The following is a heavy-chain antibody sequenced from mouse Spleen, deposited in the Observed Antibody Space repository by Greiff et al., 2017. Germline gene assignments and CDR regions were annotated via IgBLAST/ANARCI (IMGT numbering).Heavy chain of an antibody. CDR3: ASGDGSSWFAY. CDR2: ISYDGSN. J-gene: IGHJ3*01. D-gene: IGHD1-1*01. Sequence: EVKLVESGPGLVKPSQSLSLTCSVTGYSITSGYYWNWIRQFPGNKLEWMGYISYDGSNNYNPSLKNRISITRDTSKNQFFLKLNSVTTEDTATYYCASGDGSSWFAYWGQGTLVTVSA. V-gene: IGHV3-6*01. CDR1: GYSITSGYY.